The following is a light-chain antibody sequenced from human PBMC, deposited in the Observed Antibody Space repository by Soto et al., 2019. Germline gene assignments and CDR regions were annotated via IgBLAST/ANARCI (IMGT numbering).Light chain of an antibody. CDR2: GAS. CDR1: QSVSSSY. CDR3: QQYES. V-gene: IGKV3-20*01. Sequence: EIVLTQSPGTLSLSPGERATLSCRASQSVSSSYLAWYQQKPGQAPRLLIYGASSRATGIPDRFSGSGSGTDFTLTISRLEPEDFAVYYCQQYESFGQGPKVHIK. J-gene: IGKJ1*01.